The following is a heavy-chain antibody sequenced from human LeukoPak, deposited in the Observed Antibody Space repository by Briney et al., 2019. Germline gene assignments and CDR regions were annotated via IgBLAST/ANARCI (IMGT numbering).Heavy chain of an antibody. CDR1: GYTFTGYY. J-gene: IGHJ5*02. Sequence: AASVKVSCKASGYTFTGYYMHWVRQAPGQGLEWMGWINPNSGGTNYAQKFQGRVTMTRDTSISTAYMELSRLRSDDTAVYYCAREVKEQQLVFWFDPWGQGTLVTVSS. V-gene: IGHV1-2*02. CDR3: AREVKEQQLVFWFDP. D-gene: IGHD6-13*01. CDR2: INPNSGGT.